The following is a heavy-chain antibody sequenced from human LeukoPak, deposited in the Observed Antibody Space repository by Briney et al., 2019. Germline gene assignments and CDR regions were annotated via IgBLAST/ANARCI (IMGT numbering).Heavy chain of an antibody. CDR2: ISDTGGST. D-gene: IGHD3-10*01. Sequence: GGSLRLSCAASGFTFSNYAMSWVRQAPGKGLEWVSTISDTGGSTSYADSVKGRFTISGDNSKNSLYLQMNSLRTEDTALYYCAKGEYSSSGYYYGSGLDVDYWGQGTLVTVSS. V-gene: IGHV3-43*02. CDR3: AKGEYSSSGYYYGSGLDVDY. CDR1: GFTFSNYA. J-gene: IGHJ4*02.